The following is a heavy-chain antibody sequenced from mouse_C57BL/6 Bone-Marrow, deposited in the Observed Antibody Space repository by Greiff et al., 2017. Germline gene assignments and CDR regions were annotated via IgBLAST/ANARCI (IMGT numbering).Heavy chain of an antibody. Sequence: EVKLVESGGDLVKPGGSLKLSCAASGFTFSSYGMSWVRQTPDKRLEWVATISSGGSYTYYPDSVKGRFTLSRDNAKNTMYMQMSSLKSEDTAMYYCERLPYDYGSSYGWFAYWGQGTRVTVSA. V-gene: IGHV5-6*01. D-gene: IGHD1-1*01. CDR3: ERLPYDYGSSYGWFAY. J-gene: IGHJ3*01. CDR1: GFTFSSYG. CDR2: ISSGGSYT.